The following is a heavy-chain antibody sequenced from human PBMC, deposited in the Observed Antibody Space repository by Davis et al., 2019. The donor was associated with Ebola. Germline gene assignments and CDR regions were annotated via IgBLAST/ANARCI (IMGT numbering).Heavy chain of an antibody. V-gene: IGHV6-1*01. Sequence: HSQSPSLTRAISGDRVSRGGWNWIRQSPSRGLEWLGRTYFSSKWYHDYAVSVKSRITINPDASKNQFSLQLNSVTPEDTALYYCTRGWLRGGMDVWGEGTTVTVSS. CDR2: TYFSSKWYH. D-gene: IGHD5-18*01. J-gene: IGHJ6*04. CDR3: TRGWLRGGMDV. CDR1: GDRVSRGG.